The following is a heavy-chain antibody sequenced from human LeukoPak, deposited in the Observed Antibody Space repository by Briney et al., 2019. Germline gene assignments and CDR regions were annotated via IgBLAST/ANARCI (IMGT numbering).Heavy chain of an antibody. CDR3: ARTGGPAAMFPYYYYGMDV. D-gene: IGHD2-2*01. Sequence: ASVKVSCKASGGTFSSYAISWVRQAPGQGLEWMGWINPNSGGTNYAQKFQGWVTMTRDTSISTAYMELSRLGSDDTAVYYCARTGGPAAMFPYYYYGMDVWGQGTTVTVSS. J-gene: IGHJ6*02. CDR1: GGTFSSYA. V-gene: IGHV1-2*04. CDR2: INPNSGGT.